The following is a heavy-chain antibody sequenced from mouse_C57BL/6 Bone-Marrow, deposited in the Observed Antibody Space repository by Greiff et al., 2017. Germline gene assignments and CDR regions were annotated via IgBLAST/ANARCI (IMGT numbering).Heavy chain of an antibody. CDR3: AREGGWLPYYAMDY. V-gene: IGHV1-69*01. CDR1: GYTFTSYW. Sequence: QVQLQQPGAELVMPGASVKLSCKASGYTFTSYWMHWVKQRPGQGLEWIGEIDPSDSYTNYNQKFKGKSTLTVDISSSTAYMQLSSLTSEDSAVYYCAREGGWLPYYAMDYWGQGTSVTVSS. D-gene: IGHD2-3*01. CDR2: IDPSDSYT. J-gene: IGHJ4*01.